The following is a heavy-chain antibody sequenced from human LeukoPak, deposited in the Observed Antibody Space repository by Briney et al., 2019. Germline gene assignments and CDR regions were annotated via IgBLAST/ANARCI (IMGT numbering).Heavy chain of an antibody. CDR1: GYTFTTYD. CDR3: ARVNSPGRYYYYSMDV. D-gene: IGHD1-1*01. Sequence: ASVKVSCKASGYTFTTYDINWVRQATGQGLEWMGWMNPNSGNTGYAQKFQGRVTMTRNTSISTAYMELSSLRSDDTAVYYCARVNSPGRYYYYSMDVWDKGTTVTISS. J-gene: IGHJ6*03. CDR2: MNPNSGNT. V-gene: IGHV1-8*01.